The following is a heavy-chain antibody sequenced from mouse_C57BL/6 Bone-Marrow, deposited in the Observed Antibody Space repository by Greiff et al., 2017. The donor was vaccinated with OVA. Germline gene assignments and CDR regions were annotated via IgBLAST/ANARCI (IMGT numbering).Heavy chain of an antibody. CDR2: ISYSGST. D-gene: IGHD1-1*01. CDR1: GYSITSDY. V-gene: IGHV3-8*01. CDR3: ASWIHYYGSGGYFDV. J-gene: IGHJ1*03. Sequence: EVQLQESGPGLAKPSQTLSLTCSVTGYSITSDYWNWIRQFPGNKLEYMGYISYSGSTYYNPSLKSRISITRDTSKNQYYLQLNSVTTEDTATYNFASWIHYYGSGGYFDVWGTGTTVTVSS.